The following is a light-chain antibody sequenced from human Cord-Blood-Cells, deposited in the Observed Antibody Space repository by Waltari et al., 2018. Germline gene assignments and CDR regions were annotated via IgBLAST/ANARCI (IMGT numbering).Light chain of an antibody. CDR3: LQDYNYPWT. J-gene: IGKJ1*01. CDR1: QGIRND. CDR2: AAS. V-gene: IGKV1-6*01. Sequence: AIQMTQSPSSLSASVGDRVTITCRASQGIRNDLGWYQQKQGKAPKLLIYAASSLQRGVPSKFSGSGSGTDFTLTISSLQPEDFATYYCLQDYNYPWTFGQGTKVEIK.